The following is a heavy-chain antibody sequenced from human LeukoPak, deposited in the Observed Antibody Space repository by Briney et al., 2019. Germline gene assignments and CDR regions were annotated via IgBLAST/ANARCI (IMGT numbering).Heavy chain of an antibody. CDR2: INPNSGAT. CDR3: ARVAIAAASHYYAIDV. D-gene: IGHD6-13*01. CDR1: GYTFTSYY. J-gene: IGHJ6*01. Sequence: ASVKVSCKASGYTFTSYYMHWVRQAPGQGLEWMGWINPNSGATNYAQKFQGRVTMTRDTSTSTAYMELSSLRSEDTAVYYCARVAIAAASHYYAIDVWGQGTTCTVSS. V-gene: IGHV1-2*02.